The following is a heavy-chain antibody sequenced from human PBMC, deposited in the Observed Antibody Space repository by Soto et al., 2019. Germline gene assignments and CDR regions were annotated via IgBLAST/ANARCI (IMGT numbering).Heavy chain of an antibody. V-gene: IGHV1-46*03. CDR3: ARAPLNSYCGGDCYSNWFDP. J-gene: IGHJ5*02. CDR1: GYTFTSYY. D-gene: IGHD2-21*01. CDR2: INPSGGST. Sequence: VASVKVSCKASGYTFTSYYMHWVRQAPGQGLEWMGIINPSGGSTSYAQKFQGRVTMTRDTSTSTVYMELSSLRSEDTAVYYCARAPLNSYCGGDCYSNWFDPWGQGTLVTVSS.